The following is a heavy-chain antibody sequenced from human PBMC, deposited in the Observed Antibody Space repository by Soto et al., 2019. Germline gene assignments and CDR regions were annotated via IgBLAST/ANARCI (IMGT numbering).Heavy chain of an antibody. V-gene: IGHV4-59*13. CDR3: AISPRYSDILTGYYMDLDY. CDR1: GASISSYY. D-gene: IGHD3-9*01. CDR2: LDSSGST. Sequence: PSATLSLTCTVSGASISSYYWSWILQPPGKGLERIGYLDSSGSTNYNPPLKRRVTISVDTSKHQFSQKLSSVTAADTAVYYCAISPRYSDILTGYYMDLDYWGQGTLVTVSS. J-gene: IGHJ4*02.